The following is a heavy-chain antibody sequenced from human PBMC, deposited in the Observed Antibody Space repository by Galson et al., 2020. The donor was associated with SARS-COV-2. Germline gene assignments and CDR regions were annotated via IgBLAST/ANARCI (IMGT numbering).Heavy chain of an antibody. V-gene: IGHV4-61*02. CDR3: ASRLAVGAGYFKY. CDR1: GISVSSGSYY. Sequence: SETLSLTCTVSGISVSSGSYYWSWIRQPAGGGLEWIGRIYTTDHTNYNPSLKSRVTISVDTSKNQFSLKLTSVTAADTAIYYCASRLAVGAGYFKYWGQGSLVTVSS. J-gene: IGHJ1*01. CDR2: IYTTDHT. D-gene: IGHD2-15*01.